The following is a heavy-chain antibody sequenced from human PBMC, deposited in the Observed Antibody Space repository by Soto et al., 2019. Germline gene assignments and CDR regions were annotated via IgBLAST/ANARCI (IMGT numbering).Heavy chain of an antibody. Sequence: PGGSLRLSCAASGFTFSSYAMSWVRQAPGKGLEWVSAISGSGGSTHYADSVKGRFTISRDNSKNTLYLQMNSLRAEDTAVYYCAKLGARELPPGIDYWGQGTLVTVSS. D-gene: IGHD1-26*01. CDR1: GFTFSSYA. CDR3: AKLGARELPPGIDY. J-gene: IGHJ4*02. V-gene: IGHV3-23*01. CDR2: ISGSGGST.